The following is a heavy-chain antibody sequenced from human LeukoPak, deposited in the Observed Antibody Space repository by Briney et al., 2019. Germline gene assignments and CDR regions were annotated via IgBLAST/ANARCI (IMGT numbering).Heavy chain of an antibody. CDR3: AGQDTGSYYAAYYFDY. V-gene: IGHV4-39*01. Sequence: SETLSLTCTVSGGSISSSSYYWGWIRQPPGKGLEWIGSIHYSGSTYYNPSLKSRVTISVDTSKNQFSLKLSSVTAADTAVYYCAGQDTGSYYAAYYFDYWGQGTLVTVSS. D-gene: IGHD1-26*01. CDR2: IHYSGST. CDR1: GGSISSSSYY. J-gene: IGHJ4*02.